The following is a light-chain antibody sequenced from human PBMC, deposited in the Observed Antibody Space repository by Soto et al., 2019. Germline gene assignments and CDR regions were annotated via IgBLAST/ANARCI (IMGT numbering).Light chain of an antibody. V-gene: IGKV3-15*01. Sequence: EIVLTQSPGTLSFSPGERATLSCRASQTVGVRLAWYQHKPGQAPRLIIYGASTRATAVPARFTASGSGTEFTLTISSLQSEDFAVYYCQQYNTWPRTFGQGTKVDIK. CDR1: QTVGVR. CDR3: QQYNTWPRT. CDR2: GAS. J-gene: IGKJ1*01.